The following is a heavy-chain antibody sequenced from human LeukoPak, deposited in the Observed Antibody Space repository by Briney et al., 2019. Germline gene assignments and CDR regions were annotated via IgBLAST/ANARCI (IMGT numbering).Heavy chain of an antibody. CDR2: ISGSGGST. J-gene: IGHJ4*02. CDR3: AKVFKQWPAHY. V-gene: IGHV3-23*01. D-gene: IGHD6-19*01. CDR1: GFTVSSNY. Sequence: AGGSLRLSCAASGFTVSSNYMSWVRQAPGKGLEWVSAISGSGGSTYYADSVKGRFTISRDNSKNTLYLQMNSLRAEDTAVYYCAKVFKQWPAHYWGQGTLVTVSS.